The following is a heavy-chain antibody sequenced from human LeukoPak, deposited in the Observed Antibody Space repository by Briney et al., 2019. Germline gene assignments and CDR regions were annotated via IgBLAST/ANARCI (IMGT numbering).Heavy chain of an antibody. CDR3: AREAYCGGDSYSGFDY. V-gene: IGHV4-59*01. D-gene: IGHD2-21*02. Sequence: PSETLSLTCTVSGGSISSYYWSWIRQPPGKGLEWIGYIYYSGSTNYNPSLKSRVTISVDTSKNQFSLKLSSVTAADTAVYYCAREAYCGGDSYSGFDYWGQGTLVTVSS. CDR2: IYYSGST. J-gene: IGHJ4*02. CDR1: GGSISSYY.